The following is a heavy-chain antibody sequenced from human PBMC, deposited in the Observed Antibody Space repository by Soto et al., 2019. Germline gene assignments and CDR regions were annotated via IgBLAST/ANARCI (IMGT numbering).Heavy chain of an antibody. Sequence: SETLSLTCTVSGGSISSSGHYWGWIRQPPGKGLEWIGSVSYTGNTYYNPSLKSRVTISVDTSGNQFSLKLNSVTAADTAVFFCVRGHGGITVFGAPGHFDYWGQGTLVTVSS. J-gene: IGHJ4*02. D-gene: IGHD3-3*01. CDR3: VRGHGGITVFGAPGHFDY. V-gene: IGHV4-39*01. CDR2: VSYTGNT. CDR1: GGSISSSGHY.